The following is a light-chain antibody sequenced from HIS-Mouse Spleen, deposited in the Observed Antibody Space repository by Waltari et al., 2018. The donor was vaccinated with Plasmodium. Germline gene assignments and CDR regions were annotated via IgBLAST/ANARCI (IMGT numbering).Light chain of an antibody. J-gene: IGLJ3*02. CDR2: EDS. Sequence: SYELTHPPSVSVSPGQTARIPCSGDALPKKYAYWYQQKSGQAPVLVIYEDSKRPSGLPERYSGSSSGTMATLTISGAQVEDEADYYCYSTDSSGNHRVFGGGTKLTVL. CDR1: ALPKKY. CDR3: YSTDSSGNHRV. V-gene: IGLV3-10*01.